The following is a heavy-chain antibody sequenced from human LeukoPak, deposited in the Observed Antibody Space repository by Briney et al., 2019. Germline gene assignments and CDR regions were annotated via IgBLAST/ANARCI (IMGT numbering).Heavy chain of an antibody. D-gene: IGHD2-15*01. CDR3: ARDLGGYPFFMDV. V-gene: IGHV4-39*07. J-gene: IGHJ6*03. Sequence: KGLEFIGSLDESGRPYYNAPLKSRVTISEDSSGKQFSLNLSSVTAADTAVYYCARDLGGYPFFMDVWGRGTTVIVSS. CDR2: LDESGRP.